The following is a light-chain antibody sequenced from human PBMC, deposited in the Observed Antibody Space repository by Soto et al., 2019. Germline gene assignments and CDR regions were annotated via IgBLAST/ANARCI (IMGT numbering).Light chain of an antibody. J-gene: IGKJ5*01. CDR2: DVS. CDR3: KQRNYWQVT. Sequence: ILMTQSPGTLSLSPGERGTLSCRASQSVSSYLAWYQQKPGQAPRLLIYDVSNRATGIPARFSCSGSGKDFTLNISSLEPEDGAVDYCKQRNYWQVTFGQLGRLEVK. V-gene: IGKV3-11*01. CDR1: QSVSSY.